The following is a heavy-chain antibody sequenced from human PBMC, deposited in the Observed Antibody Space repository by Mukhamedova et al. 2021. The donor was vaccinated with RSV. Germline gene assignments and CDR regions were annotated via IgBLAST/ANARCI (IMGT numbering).Heavy chain of an antibody. V-gene: IGHV4-59*09. CDR2: SGST. D-gene: IGHD3-10*01. Sequence: SGSTKYTPSLKSRAIISVDTTQNQFSLSLNSVTAADTSVYNCARGHYGSGSLDYWGQGSLVTGSS. CDR3: ARGHYGSGSLDY. J-gene: IGHJ4*02.